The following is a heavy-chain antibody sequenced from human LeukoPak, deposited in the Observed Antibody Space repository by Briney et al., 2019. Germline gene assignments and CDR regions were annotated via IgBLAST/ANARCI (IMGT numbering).Heavy chain of an antibody. CDR1: GFTFSSYG. V-gene: IGHV3-30*02. CDR2: IRYDGSNK. CDR3: VKSAKGYYDSTAYYEG. Sequence: PGGSLRLSCAASGFTFSSYGIHWVRQAPGKGLEWVAFIRYDGSNKYYADSVKGRFTISRDNSKNTLYLQMNSLRAEDTAVYYCVKSAKGYYDSTAYYEGWGQGTLVTVSS. J-gene: IGHJ4*02. D-gene: IGHD3-22*01.